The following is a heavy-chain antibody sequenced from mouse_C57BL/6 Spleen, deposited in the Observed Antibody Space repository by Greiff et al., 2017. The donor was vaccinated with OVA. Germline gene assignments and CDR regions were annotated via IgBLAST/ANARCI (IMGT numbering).Heavy chain of an antibody. V-gene: IGHV2-5*01. J-gene: IGHJ4*01. CDR1: GFSLPSHG. Sequence: QVQLQESGPGLVQPSQSLSITCTVSGFSLPSHGVHWVRQSPGKGLEWLGVIWRGGSTDYNAAFMSRLSITKDNSKSQVFFKVNILQADHTAIYYRAKKSPKDYAMDYWGQGTSVTVSA. CDR3: AKKSPKDYAMDY. CDR2: IWRGGST.